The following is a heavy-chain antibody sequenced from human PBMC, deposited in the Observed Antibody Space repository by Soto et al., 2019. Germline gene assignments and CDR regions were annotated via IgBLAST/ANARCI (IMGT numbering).Heavy chain of an antibody. CDR1: GGSISSGGYY. Sequence: QVQLQESGPGLVKPSQTLSLTCTVSGGSISSGGYYWSWIRQHPGKGLEWIGYIYYSGSTYYNPSLKSRVTISVDTSKNQFSLKLSSVTAADTGVYYCARIPTGGYCSSTSCYEGYYYGMDVWGQGTTVTVSS. D-gene: IGHD2-2*01. V-gene: IGHV4-31*03. CDR3: ARIPTGGYCSSTSCYEGYYYGMDV. CDR2: IYYSGST. J-gene: IGHJ6*02.